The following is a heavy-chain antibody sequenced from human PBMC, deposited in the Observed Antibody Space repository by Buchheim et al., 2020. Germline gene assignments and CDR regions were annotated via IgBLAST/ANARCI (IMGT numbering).Heavy chain of an antibody. CDR2: ISYDGSNK. V-gene: IGHV3-30*18. CDR3: AKDRGWGDTLPNWFDP. D-gene: IGHD2-21*02. J-gene: IGHJ5*02. CDR1: GFTFSSYG. Sequence: QVQLVESGGGVVQPGRSLRLSCAASGFTFSSYGMHWVRQAPGKGLEWVAVISYDGSNKYYADSVKGRFTISRDNSKNTLYLQMNSLRAEDTAVYYCAKDRGWGDTLPNWFDPWGQGTL.